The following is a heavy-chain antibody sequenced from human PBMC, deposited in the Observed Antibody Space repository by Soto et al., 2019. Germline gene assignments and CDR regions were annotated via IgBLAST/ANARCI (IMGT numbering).Heavy chain of an antibody. Sequence: AGGALRISCAPPGFTFSKYSMSWGRPGPGKGVGGGAVISYDGSNKYYADSVKGRFTISRDNSKNTLYLQMNSLRAEDTAVYYCAKDLGYCSGGSCSRPRGRFDYWGQGTLVTVSS. CDR1: GFTFSKYS. CDR2: ISYDGSNK. D-gene: IGHD2-15*01. CDR3: AKDLGYCSGGSCSRPRGRFDY. J-gene: IGHJ4*02. V-gene: IGHV3-30*04.